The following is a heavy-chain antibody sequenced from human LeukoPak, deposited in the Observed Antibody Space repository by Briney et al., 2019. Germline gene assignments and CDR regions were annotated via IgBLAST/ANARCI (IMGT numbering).Heavy chain of an antibody. CDR1: GYTFTIYG. J-gene: IGHJ6*02. CDR2: ISAYNGST. D-gene: IGHD6-19*01. V-gene: IGHV1-18*01. CDR3: ARDLRIAVAGRYYYYGMDV. Sequence: GASVTVSCTASGYTFTIYGISWVRQAPGQGLEWMGWISAYNGSTNYAQKIQGRVTMTTDTSTSTAYMELRSLRSDDTAVYYCARDLRIAVAGRYYYYGMDVWGQGTTVTVSS.